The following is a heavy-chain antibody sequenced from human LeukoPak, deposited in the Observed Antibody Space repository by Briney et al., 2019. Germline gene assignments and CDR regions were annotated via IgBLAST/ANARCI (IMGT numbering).Heavy chain of an antibody. J-gene: IGHJ3*02. CDR1: GFTFSSYW. Sequence: GGSLRLSCAASGFTFSSYWMHWVRQAPGKGLVWVSRINSDGSSTSYADSVKGRFTISRDNAKNTLYLQMNSLRAEDTAVYYCARGPLPYDFWSGYSDDAFDIWGQGTMVTVSS. D-gene: IGHD3-3*01. CDR2: INSDGSST. CDR3: ARGPLPYDFWSGYSDDAFDI. V-gene: IGHV3-74*01.